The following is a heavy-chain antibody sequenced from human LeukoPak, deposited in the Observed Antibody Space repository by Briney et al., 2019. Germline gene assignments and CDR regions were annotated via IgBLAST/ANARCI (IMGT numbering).Heavy chain of an antibody. Sequence: GGSLRLSCAASGFTFSRYWMSWVRQAPGKGLEWVADIKQDGSEKYYVDSVKGRFTISRDNAKNSLYLQMNSLRAEDTAVYYCARDSMGAPDYWGQGTLVTVSS. J-gene: IGHJ4*02. V-gene: IGHV3-7*01. D-gene: IGHD1-26*01. CDR1: GFTFSRYW. CDR2: IKQDGSEK. CDR3: ARDSMGAPDY.